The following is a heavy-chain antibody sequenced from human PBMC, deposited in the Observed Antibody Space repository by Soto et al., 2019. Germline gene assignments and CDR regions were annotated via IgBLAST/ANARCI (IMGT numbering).Heavy chain of an antibody. CDR1: GYTFTSYG. J-gene: IGHJ6*02. CDR2: ISAYNGNT. Sequence: ASVKVSCKASGYTFTSYGISWVRQAPGQGLEWMGWISAYNGNTNYAQKLQGRVTMTTDTSTSTAYMELRSLRSEDTAVYYCARMGRAMVLRLGMDVWGQGTTVTVSS. D-gene: IGHD5-18*01. CDR3: ARMGRAMVLRLGMDV. V-gene: IGHV1-18*01.